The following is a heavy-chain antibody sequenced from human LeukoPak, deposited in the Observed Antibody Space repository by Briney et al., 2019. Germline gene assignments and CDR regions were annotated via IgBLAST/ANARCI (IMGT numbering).Heavy chain of an antibody. V-gene: IGHV1-18*01. Sequence: ASVKVSCKASGYTFTSYGISWVRQAPGQGLVWMGWISAYNGNTNYAQKLQGRVTMTTDTSTSTAYMELRSLRSDDTAVYYCARVHDIGGWFDPWGQGTLVTVSS. CDR2: ISAYNGNT. CDR3: ARVHDIGGWFDP. CDR1: GYTFTSYG. J-gene: IGHJ5*02.